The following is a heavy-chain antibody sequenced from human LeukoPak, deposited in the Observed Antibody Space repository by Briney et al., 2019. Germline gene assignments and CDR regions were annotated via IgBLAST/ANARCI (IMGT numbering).Heavy chain of an antibody. CDR2: ISKSGTYI. V-gene: IGHV3-21*04. D-gene: IGHD2-15*01. CDR1: GFTFRDYT. Sequence: GGSLRLSCAASGFTFRDYTMNWVRQAPGKGLEWVSAISKSGTYIKYADSVKGRFTVSRDNAKNSLFLQMNSLRVEDTAIYYCAKDRSSGGSCSNYWGRGTQVTVSS. CDR3: AKDRSSGGSCSNY. J-gene: IGHJ4*02.